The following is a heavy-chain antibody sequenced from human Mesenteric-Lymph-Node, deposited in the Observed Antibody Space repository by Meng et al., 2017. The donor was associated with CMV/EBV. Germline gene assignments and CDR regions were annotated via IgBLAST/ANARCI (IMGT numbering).Heavy chain of an antibody. Sequence: GESLKISRAASGFTFSFYAMSWVRQAPGKGLEWVSLIYSGDSSTHYADSVKGRFIIFRDNSKNTLYLQMRSLRAEDTAVYYCAKYYDSSGYSFGKHYFDYWGQGTLVTVSS. D-gene: IGHD3-22*01. CDR2: IYSGDSST. CDR3: AKYYDSSGYSFGKHYFDY. J-gene: IGHJ4*02. V-gene: IGHV3-23*03. CDR1: GFTFSFYA.